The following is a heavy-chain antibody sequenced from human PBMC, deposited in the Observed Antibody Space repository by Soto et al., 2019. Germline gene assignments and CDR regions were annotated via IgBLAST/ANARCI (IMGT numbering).Heavy chain of an antibody. D-gene: IGHD3-10*01. J-gene: IGHJ6*02. V-gene: IGHV3-21*01. CDR1: GFTFSSYS. CDR3: ARDRESPGFGELLSSWYYYYYGMDV. CDR2: ISSSSSYI. Sequence: LRLSCAASGFTFSSYSMNWVRQAPGKGLEWVSSISSSSSYIYYADSVKGRFTISRDNAKNSLYLQMNSLRAEDTAVYYCARDRESPGFGELLSSWYYYYYGMDVWGQGTTVTVSS.